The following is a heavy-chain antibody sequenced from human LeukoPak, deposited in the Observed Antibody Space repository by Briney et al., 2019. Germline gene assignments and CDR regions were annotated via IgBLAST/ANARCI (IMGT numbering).Heavy chain of an antibody. J-gene: IGHJ4*02. CDR3: ARDHSSWNVLHY. D-gene: IGHD6-13*01. V-gene: IGHV3-48*03. Sequence: GGSLRLICAASGLTFSAYQMNWVRQAPGKGLEWISYITSSGSTIYYADSVKGRFTISRDNAENSLFLQMNSLRAEDTAVYYCARDHSSWNVLHYWGQGTRLTVSS. CDR1: GLTFSAYQ. CDR2: ITSSGSTI.